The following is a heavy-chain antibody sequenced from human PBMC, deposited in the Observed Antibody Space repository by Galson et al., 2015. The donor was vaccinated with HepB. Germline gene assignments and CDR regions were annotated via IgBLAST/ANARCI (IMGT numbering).Heavy chain of an antibody. CDR3: ARVTMVRGVSNGHFDY. Sequence: SLRLSCAASGFLFSSYVMSWVRQAPGKGLAWVSIISDGSTHYADSVKGRFTISRDTSKSTFYLHMNSLRVEDTAIYYCARVTMVRGVSNGHFDYWGQGTLVTVSS. J-gene: IGHJ4*02. D-gene: IGHD3-10*01. CDR1: GFLFSSYV. V-gene: IGHV3-23*01. CDR2: ISDGST.